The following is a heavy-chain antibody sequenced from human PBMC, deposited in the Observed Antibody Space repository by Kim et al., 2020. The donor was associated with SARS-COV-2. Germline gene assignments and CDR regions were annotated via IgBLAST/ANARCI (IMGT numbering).Heavy chain of an antibody. J-gene: IGHJ5*02. Sequence: KDSQRFQGRVTITRDTSASTAYMELSSLRSEDTAVYYCARYSRTETTFDPWGQGTLVTVSS. D-gene: IGHD1-1*01. CDR3: ARYSRTETTFDP. V-gene: IGHV1-3*01.